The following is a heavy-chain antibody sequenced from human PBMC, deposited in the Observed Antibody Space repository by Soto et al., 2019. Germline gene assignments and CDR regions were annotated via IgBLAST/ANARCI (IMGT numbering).Heavy chain of an antibody. Sequence: GASVKVSCKVSGYTLTELSMHWVRQAPGKGLEWMGGFDPEDGETIYAQKFQGRVTMTEDTSTDTAYMELSSLRSEDTAVYYCATGGYSSSSFDYWVQGTLATVSS. CDR3: ATGGYSSSSFDY. J-gene: IGHJ4*02. D-gene: IGHD6-6*01. CDR1: GYTLTELS. V-gene: IGHV1-24*01. CDR2: FDPEDGET.